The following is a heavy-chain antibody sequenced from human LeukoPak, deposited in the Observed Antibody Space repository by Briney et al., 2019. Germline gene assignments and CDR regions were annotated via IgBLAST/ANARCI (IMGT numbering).Heavy chain of an antibody. D-gene: IGHD3-16*01. J-gene: IGHJ6*02. CDR1: GFTSIAYA. V-gene: IGHV3-23*01. Sequence: QTGGSVRLFCVGWGFTSIAYALTWASQAPGKGLEWVSGISGGGVTTYYADSVKGRSTISRDNSKNTLYLQMNSLRADDTAIYYCARNQQLGGHSYYYYGMDVWGQGTTVTVSS. CDR3: ARNQQLGGHSYYYYGMDV. CDR2: ISGGGVTT.